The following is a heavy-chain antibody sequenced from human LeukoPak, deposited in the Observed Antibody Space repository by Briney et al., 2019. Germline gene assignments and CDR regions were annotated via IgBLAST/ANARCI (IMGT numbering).Heavy chain of an antibody. D-gene: IGHD1-1*01. V-gene: IGHV1-18*01. Sequence: ASVKVSCKASGYTFTSYGISWVRQAPGQGLEWMGWISAYNGNTNYAQKLQGRVTMTTDTSTSTAYMELRSLRSDDTAVYYCARDQTAYYYYYMDVWGKGTTVTVPS. J-gene: IGHJ6*03. CDR2: ISAYNGNT. CDR3: ARDQTAYYYYYMDV. CDR1: GYTFTSYG.